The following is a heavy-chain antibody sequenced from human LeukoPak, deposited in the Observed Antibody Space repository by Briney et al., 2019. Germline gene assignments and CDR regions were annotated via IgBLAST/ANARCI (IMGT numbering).Heavy chain of an antibody. CDR3: AREPDILTGYYIVW. CDR2: IRAYNGNT. J-gene: IGHJ4*02. CDR1: GCTFTSYG. D-gene: IGHD3-9*01. V-gene: IGHV1-18*01. Sequence: ASVKVSCKGSGCTFTSYGIRWVRQAPGQGLEWMGWIRAYNGNTNYAQKLQGRVTMTTDTSTSTAYMELRSLRSDDAAVYYCAREPDILTGYYIVWWGLGTLVTVSS.